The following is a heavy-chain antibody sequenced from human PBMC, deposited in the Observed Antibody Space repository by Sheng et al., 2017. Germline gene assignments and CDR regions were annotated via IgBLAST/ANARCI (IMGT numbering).Heavy chain of an antibody. CDR2: IYHSGST. D-gene: IGHD1-26*01. Sequence: QVQLQESGPGLVKPSETLSLTCAVSGYSISSGYYWGWIRQPPGKGLEWIGSIYHSGSTYYNPSLKSRVTISVDTSKNQFSLKLSSVTAADTAVYYCARARRVGATTGQIDYWGQGTLVTVSS. CDR1: GYSISSGYY. J-gene: IGHJ4*02. CDR3: ARARRVGATTGQIDY. V-gene: IGHV4-38-2*01.